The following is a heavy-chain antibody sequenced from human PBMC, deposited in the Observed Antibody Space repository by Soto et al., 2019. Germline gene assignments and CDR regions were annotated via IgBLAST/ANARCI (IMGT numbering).Heavy chain of an antibody. CDR1: GDSISSNSAA. J-gene: IGHJ4*02. V-gene: IGHV6-1*01. CDR2: TYYRSKWNS. CDR3: ARDEGGP. Sequence: SQTLSQTGTISGDSISSNSAAWSWIRQSPSRGLEWLGRTYYRSKWNSNYAVSVKGRVTINPDTSKNQFSLQLNSVTPEDTAVYYCARDEGGPWGQGTLVTVSS.